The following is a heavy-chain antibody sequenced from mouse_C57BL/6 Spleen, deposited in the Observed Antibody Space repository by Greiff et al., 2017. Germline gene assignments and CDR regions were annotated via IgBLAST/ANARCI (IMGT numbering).Heavy chain of an antibody. Sequence: EVMLVESGGGLVQPKGSLKLSCAASGFTFNTYAMHWVRQAPGKGLEWVARIRSKSSNYATYYADSVKDRFTISRDDSQSMLYLQMNNLKTEDTAMYYCVRDPPYSNCGYWYFDVWGTGTTVTVSS. CDR3: VRDPPYSNCGYWYFDV. CDR1: GFTFNTYA. J-gene: IGHJ1*03. D-gene: IGHD2-5*01. CDR2: IRSKSSNYAT. V-gene: IGHV10-3*01.